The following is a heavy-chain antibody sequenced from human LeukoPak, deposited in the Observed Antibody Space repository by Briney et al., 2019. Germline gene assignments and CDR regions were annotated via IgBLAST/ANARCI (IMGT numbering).Heavy chain of an antibody. D-gene: IGHD6-13*01. J-gene: IGHJ6*03. Sequence: GASVRLSCTASGYVFTKHYIHWVRQAPGQGLEWMGMIGPNGVATTFAQRFQDTVTMTTDTSTTTVYMELRSLRYDDTATYYCARDAKDELVRRDYYFMDVWGKGTTVTVSS. V-gene: IGHV1-46*01. CDR3: ARDAKDELVRRDYYFMDV. CDR1: GYVFTKHY. CDR2: IGPNGVAT.